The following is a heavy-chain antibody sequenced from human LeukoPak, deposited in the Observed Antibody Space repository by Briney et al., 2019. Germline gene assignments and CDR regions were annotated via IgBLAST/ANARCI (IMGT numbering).Heavy chain of an antibody. Sequence: ASVKVSCKASGYTFTSYDINWLRQATGQGLEWMGRMNPNSGNTGYAQKFQGRVTMTRNTSISTAYMELSSLRSEDTAVYYCARGRSSSWYGYYGMDVWGQGTTVTVSS. CDR1: GYTFTSYD. CDR2: MNPNSGNT. CDR3: ARGRSSSWYGYYGMDV. J-gene: IGHJ6*02. D-gene: IGHD6-13*01. V-gene: IGHV1-8*01.